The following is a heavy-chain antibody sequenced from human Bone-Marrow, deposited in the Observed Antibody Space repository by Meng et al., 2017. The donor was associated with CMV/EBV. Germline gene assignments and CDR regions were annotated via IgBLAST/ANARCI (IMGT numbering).Heavy chain of an antibody. CDR2: ISYDGSNK. D-gene: IGHD3-16*01. J-gene: IGHJ4*02. Sequence: GESLKISCAASGFTFNTYSMNWVRQAPGKGLEWVAVISYDGSNKYYADSVKGRFTISRDNSKNTLYLQMNSLRAEDTAVYYCARGGLMDYWGQGTLVTVSS. CDR3: ARGGLMDY. V-gene: IGHV3-30*03. CDR1: GFTFNTYS.